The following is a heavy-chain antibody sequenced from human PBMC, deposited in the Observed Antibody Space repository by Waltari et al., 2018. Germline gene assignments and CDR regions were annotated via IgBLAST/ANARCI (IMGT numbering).Heavy chain of an antibody. CDR2: VNHSGTT. CDR1: GGSFSDFY. CDR3: ARGWGSGYYRPHYFDY. D-gene: IGHD3-22*01. Sequence: QVQLQQWGAGLLKASETLSLTCAVYGGSFSDFYWTWIRQPPGKGLEWIGEVNHSGTTNYNPSLKSRVTISVDTSKNQFSLKLTSVTAADTAVYYCARGWGSGYYRPHYFDYWGQGTLVTVSS. V-gene: IGHV4-34*01. J-gene: IGHJ4*02.